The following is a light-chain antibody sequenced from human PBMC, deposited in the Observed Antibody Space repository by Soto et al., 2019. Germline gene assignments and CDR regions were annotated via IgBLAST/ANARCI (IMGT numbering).Light chain of an antibody. J-gene: IGKJ3*01. CDR1: ENISKS. CDR3: QQRSYWPFT. Sequence: EIVLTQSPATLSLSPGERATLSCRASENISKSLAWYQQRRGQPPSLLMNDVSNRASDLPARFSGSGSGTVFPLTISRLDHEDFAVYYCQQRSYWPFTFGPGTKV. V-gene: IGKV3-11*01. CDR2: DVS.